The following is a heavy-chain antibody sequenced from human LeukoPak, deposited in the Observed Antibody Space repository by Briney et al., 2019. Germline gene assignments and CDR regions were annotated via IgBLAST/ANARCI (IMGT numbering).Heavy chain of an antibody. CDR2: IYYSGST. CDR3: VRAYDYVWGSYRYYFDY. D-gene: IGHD3-16*02. V-gene: IGHV4-39*01. J-gene: IGHJ4*02. Sequence: SETLSLTCTVSGGSISSSSYYWGWIRQPPGKGLEWIGSIYYSGSTYYNPSLKSRVTISVDTPKNQFSLKLSSVTAADTAVYYCVRAYDYVWGSYRYYFDYWGQGTLVTVSS. CDR1: GGSISSSSYY.